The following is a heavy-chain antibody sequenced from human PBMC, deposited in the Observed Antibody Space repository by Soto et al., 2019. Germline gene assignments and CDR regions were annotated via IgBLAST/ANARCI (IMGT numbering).Heavy chain of an antibody. CDR1: GGSFSGYY. CDR3: ARDELELLDY. CDR2: INHSGST. J-gene: IGHJ4*02. D-gene: IGHD1-7*01. Sequence: SETLSLTCAVYGGSFSGYYWSWIRQPPGKGLEWIGEINHSGSTNYNPSLKSRVTISVDTSKNQFSLKLSSVTAADTAVYYCARDELELLDYWGQGTLVTVSS. V-gene: IGHV4-34*01.